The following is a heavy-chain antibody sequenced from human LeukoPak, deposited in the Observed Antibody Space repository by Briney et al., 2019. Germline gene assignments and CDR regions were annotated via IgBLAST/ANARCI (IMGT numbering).Heavy chain of an antibody. V-gene: IGHV4-59*01. D-gene: IGHD2-15*01. J-gene: IGHJ6*02. CDR2: IYYSGST. CDR3: ARTAGVDSYYYYYGMDV. CDR1: GGSISSYY. Sequence: SETLSLTCTVSGGSISSYYWSWIRQPPGKGLEWIGYIYYSGSTNYNPSLKSRVTISVDTSKNQFSLKLSSVTAADTAVYYCARTAGVDSYYYYYGMDVWGQGTTVTVSS.